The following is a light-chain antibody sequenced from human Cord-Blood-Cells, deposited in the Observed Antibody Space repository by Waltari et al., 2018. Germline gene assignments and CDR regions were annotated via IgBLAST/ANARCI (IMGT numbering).Light chain of an antibody. V-gene: IGLV2-23*02. CDR2: EVS. J-gene: IGLJ3*02. Sequence: SALSQPASLSVSPRPSITLSCTGIRSDVERSILISWYHQHPGKATKLMIYEVSKRPSGVSNRFSGSKSGNTASLTISGLQAEDEADYYCCSYAGSSTWVFGGGTKLTVL. CDR3: CSYAGSSTWV. CDR1: RSDVERSIL.